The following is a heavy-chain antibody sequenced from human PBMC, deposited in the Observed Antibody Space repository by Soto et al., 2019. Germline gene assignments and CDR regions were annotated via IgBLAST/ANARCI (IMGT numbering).Heavy chain of an antibody. CDR3: AGEGGSYYRTLDP. Sequence: QVQLVESGGGVVQPGRSLRLSCAASGFTFSSYVMHWVRQAPGKGLEWVAVISYDGSNKYYADSVKGRFTISRDNSKNTLYLQMNSLRAEDTAVYYCAGEGGSYYRTLDPGGQGTLVTVSS. J-gene: IGHJ5*02. V-gene: IGHV3-30-3*01. CDR1: GFTFSSYV. CDR2: ISYDGSNK. D-gene: IGHD1-26*01.